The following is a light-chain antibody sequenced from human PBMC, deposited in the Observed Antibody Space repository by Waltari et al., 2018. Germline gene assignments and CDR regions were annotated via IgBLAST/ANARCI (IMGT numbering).Light chain of an antibody. CDR2: KAS. CDR1: QSISSW. Sequence: DIQMTQSPSTLSASVGDRVTITCRASQSISSWLAWYQQKPGKAPKLLSYKASTLVSGVPSRFSGSGSGTEFTRTIISLQPDDFATYYCQQYHSYSLTFGGGTKVEIK. CDR3: QQYHSYSLT. J-gene: IGKJ4*01. V-gene: IGKV1-5*03.